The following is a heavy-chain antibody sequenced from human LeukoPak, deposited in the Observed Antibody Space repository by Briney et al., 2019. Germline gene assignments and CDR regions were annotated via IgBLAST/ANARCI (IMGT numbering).Heavy chain of an antibody. CDR1: GYFRTAYY. J-gene: IGHJ3*01. Sequence: SETLSLTCTVSGYFRTAYYWGWIRQPPGKGLEWMASIRPDGHTYANSSLRHQLTISADMSRNEFSLKLNSLTAADTAVYYCARQVATKGEWAFDVWGQGTVVTVSS. V-gene: IGHV4-38-2*02. CDR2: IRPDGHT. CDR3: ARQVATKGEWAFDV. D-gene: IGHD5-12*01.